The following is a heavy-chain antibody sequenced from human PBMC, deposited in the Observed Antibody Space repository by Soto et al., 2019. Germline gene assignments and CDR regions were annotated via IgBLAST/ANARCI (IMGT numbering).Heavy chain of an antibody. CDR2: IDPSDSYT. Sequence: GESLKISCKGPGYSFTSYWISWVRQMPGKGLEWMGRIDPSDSYTNYSPSFQGHVTISADKSISTAYLQWSSLKASDTAMYYCATQRVGYCSGGSCYRGVWGQGTTVTVSS. J-gene: IGHJ6*02. V-gene: IGHV5-10-1*01. D-gene: IGHD2-15*01. CDR1: GYSFTSYW. CDR3: ATQRVGYCSGGSCYRGV.